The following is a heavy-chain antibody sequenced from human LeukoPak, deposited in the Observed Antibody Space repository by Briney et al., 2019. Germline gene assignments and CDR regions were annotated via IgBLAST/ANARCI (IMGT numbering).Heavy chain of an antibody. Sequence: SETLSLTCTVSGYSISSGYYWGWIRQPPGKGLEWIGSIYHSGSTYYNPSLKSRVTISVDTSKNQFSLKLSSMAAADTAVYYCARELYGGLDYWGQGTLVTVSS. CDR3: ARELYGGLDY. CDR2: IYHSGST. V-gene: IGHV4-38-2*02. D-gene: IGHD4-23*01. J-gene: IGHJ4*02. CDR1: GYSISSGYY.